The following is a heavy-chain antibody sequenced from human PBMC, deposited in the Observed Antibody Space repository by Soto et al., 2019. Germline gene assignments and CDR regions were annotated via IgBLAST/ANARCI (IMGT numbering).Heavy chain of an antibody. Sequence: EVQLVESGGGLVQPGGSLRLSCAASGFTFSAHYMDWVRQAPGKGLEWVGRTRNKANSYTTEYAASVKGRFTISRDDSESSLYQQMNSLKTEDTAVYYCARSLGYCSTTSCHHYYFDFWGQGTLVTVSS. CDR3: ARSLGYCSTTSCHHYYFDF. CDR2: TRNKANSYTT. J-gene: IGHJ4*02. CDR1: GFTFSAHY. D-gene: IGHD2-2*01. V-gene: IGHV3-72*01.